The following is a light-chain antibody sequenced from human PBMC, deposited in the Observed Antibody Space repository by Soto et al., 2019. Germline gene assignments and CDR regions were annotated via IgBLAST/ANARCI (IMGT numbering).Light chain of an antibody. CDR1: STDFENYNL. J-gene: IGLJ2*01. CDR2: EGT. Sequence: QSALTLPASVSGSPGQSITISCTRSSTDFENYNLVSWYQHCPDKAPKLIIYEGTKRPSEISDRFSGSESDTTASLIISGLQPEDEADYYCSSYAGSSARVVFGGGTKVTVL. CDR3: SSYAGSSARVV. V-gene: IGLV2-23*01.